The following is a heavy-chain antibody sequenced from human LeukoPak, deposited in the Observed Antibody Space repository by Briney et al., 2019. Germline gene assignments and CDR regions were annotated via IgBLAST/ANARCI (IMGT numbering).Heavy chain of an antibody. Sequence: GGSLRLSCAASGFTFSSYEMNWVRQAPGKGPEWLSYISSSGTTKYYADSVKGRFTISRDNAKNSLYPQRNSLRAEDTAVYYWARGSYSSGYYFDYWGQGTLVTVSS. V-gene: IGHV3-48*03. CDR3: ARGSYSSGYYFDY. J-gene: IGHJ4*02. D-gene: IGHD6-19*01. CDR1: GFTFSSYE. CDR2: ISSSGTTK.